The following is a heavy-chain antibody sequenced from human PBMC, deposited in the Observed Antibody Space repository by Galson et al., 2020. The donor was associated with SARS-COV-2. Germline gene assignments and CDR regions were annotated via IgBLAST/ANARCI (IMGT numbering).Heavy chain of an antibody. Sequence: GESLKISCKGSGFSFTNYWIGWVRQMPGKGLEWVGVIYPDDSHTIYSPSFRGQVTISGDKSLSTAYLHWSSLKASDTAMYYCARHGASSGWYEGIDYWGQGTLVTVSS. D-gene: IGHD6-19*01. J-gene: IGHJ4*02. CDR3: ARHGASSGWYEGIDY. CDR2: IYPDDSHT. CDR1: GFSFTNYW. V-gene: IGHV5-51*01.